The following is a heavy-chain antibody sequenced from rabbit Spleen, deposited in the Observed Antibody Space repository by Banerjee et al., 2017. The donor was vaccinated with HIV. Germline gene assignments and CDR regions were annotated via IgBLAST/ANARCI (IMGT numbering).Heavy chain of an antibody. CDR2: NYGDTSGRT. J-gene: IGHJ6*01. Sequence: QSLEESGGDLVKPGASLTLTCTASGFSFSSSYYMCWVRQAPGKGLEWIACNYGDTSGRTYYASWAKGRFTISEPSSTTVTLQMTSLTAADTATYFCTRDARGGYRDGMDLWGQGTLVTVS. D-gene: IGHD1-1*01. CDR3: TRDARGGYRDGMDL. CDR1: GFSFSSSYY. V-gene: IGHV1S40*01.